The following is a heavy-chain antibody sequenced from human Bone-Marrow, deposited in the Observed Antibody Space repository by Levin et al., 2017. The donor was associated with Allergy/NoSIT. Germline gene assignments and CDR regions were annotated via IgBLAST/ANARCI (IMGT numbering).Heavy chain of an antibody. D-gene: IGHD3-10*01. J-gene: IGHJ4*02. CDR3: ARGSVYYGSGSWIDC. V-gene: IGHV4-31*02. Sequence: SQTLSLTCTVSGESVSSSGFYWTWIRQYPGTGLEWIGHIYYPGNTSYNPSLKSRVSISEDRSKNQFSLKLDSVTAADTAVYYCARGSVYYGSGSWIDCWGQGTLVTVSS. CDR2: IYYPGNT. CDR1: GESVSSSGFY.